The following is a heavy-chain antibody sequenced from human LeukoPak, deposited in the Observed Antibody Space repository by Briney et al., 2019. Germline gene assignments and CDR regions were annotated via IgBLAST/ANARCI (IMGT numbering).Heavy chain of an antibody. D-gene: IGHD3-22*01. Sequence: GGSLRLSCAASGFTFSSYEMNRVRQAPGKGLEWVSYISSSGSTIYYADSVKGRFTISRDNAKNSLYLQMNSLRAEDTAVYYCARDYDSSFGDYWGQGTLVTVSS. V-gene: IGHV3-48*03. J-gene: IGHJ4*02. CDR2: ISSSGSTI. CDR3: ARDYDSSFGDY. CDR1: GFTFSSYE.